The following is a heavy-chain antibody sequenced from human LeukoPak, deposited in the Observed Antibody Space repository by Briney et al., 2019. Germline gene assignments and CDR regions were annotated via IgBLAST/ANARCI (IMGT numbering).Heavy chain of an antibody. D-gene: IGHD4-17*01. Sequence: GGSLRLSCAASGFTFSSYSMNWVRQAPGKGLEWVSHISSSSSTIYYADSVKGRFTISRDNAKNSLYLQMNSLRDEDTAVYYCATSRDYGDYEYYYGMDVWGQGTTVTVSS. CDR3: ATSRDYGDYEYYYGMDV. J-gene: IGHJ6*02. CDR1: GFTFSSYS. V-gene: IGHV3-48*02. CDR2: ISSSSSTI.